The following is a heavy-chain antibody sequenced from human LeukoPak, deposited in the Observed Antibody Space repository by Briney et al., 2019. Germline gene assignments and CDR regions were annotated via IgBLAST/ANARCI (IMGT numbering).Heavy chain of an antibody. Sequence: GASVKVSCKTSGYTFTGYYMHWVRQAPGQGLEWMGWIHPNSGGTNYPQKFQGRVTMTRDTSISTAYMELSSLRSDDTAVYYCARPWGKFDAFDIWGQGTMVTVSS. J-gene: IGHJ3*02. D-gene: IGHD7-27*01. CDR3: ARPWGKFDAFDI. V-gene: IGHV1-2*02. CDR2: IHPNSGGT. CDR1: GYTFTGYY.